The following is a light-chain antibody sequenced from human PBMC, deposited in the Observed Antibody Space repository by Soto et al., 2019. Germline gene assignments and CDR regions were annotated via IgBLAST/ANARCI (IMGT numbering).Light chain of an antibody. CDR1: QSVSSSY. CDR2: GAS. V-gene: IGKV3-20*01. J-gene: IGKJ5*01. Sequence: EVGMTQSPATLSVSPGERATLSCRASQSVSSSYLAWYQQKPGQAPRLLIYGASSRATGIPDRFSGSGSGTAFTPPISRLEPEDFAVYYCQQYGSSPPIPFGQGTRLEIK. CDR3: QQYGSSPPIP.